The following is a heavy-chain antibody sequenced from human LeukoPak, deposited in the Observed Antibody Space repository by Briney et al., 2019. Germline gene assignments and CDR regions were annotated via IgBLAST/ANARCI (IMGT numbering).Heavy chain of an antibody. CDR3: ASSAAGLAY. Sequence: SETLSLTCAVYGGSFSGYYWSWIRQPPGKRLEWIGYIYYSGSTNYNPSLKSRVTISVDTSKSQFSLKLSSVTAADTAVYYCASSAAGLAYWGQGTLVTVSS. CDR2: IYYSGST. D-gene: IGHD6-13*01. V-gene: IGHV4-59*08. CDR1: GGSFSGYY. J-gene: IGHJ4*02.